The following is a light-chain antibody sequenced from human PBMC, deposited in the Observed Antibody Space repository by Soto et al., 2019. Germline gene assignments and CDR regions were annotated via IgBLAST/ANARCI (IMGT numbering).Light chain of an antibody. V-gene: IGLV1-40*01. CDR2: GNS. J-gene: IGLJ1*01. CDR3: QSYDSSLSGFYV. Sequence: QSVLTQPPSVSGAPGQRVTISCTGSSSNIGAGYDVHWYQQLPGTAPKLLIYGNSNRPSGVPDRFSGSKSGTSASLAITGLQAEEEADYSCQSYDSSLSGFYVFGTGTKVTVL. CDR1: SSNIGAGYD.